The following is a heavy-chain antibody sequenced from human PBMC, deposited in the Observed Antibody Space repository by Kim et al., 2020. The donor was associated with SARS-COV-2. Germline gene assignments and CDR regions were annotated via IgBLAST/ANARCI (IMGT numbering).Heavy chain of an antibody. V-gene: IGHV3-30*18. CDR2: ISYDGSNK. Sequence: GGSLRLSCAASGFTFSSYGMHWVRQAPGEGLEWVAVISYDGSNKYYADSVKGRFTISRDNSKNTLYLQMNSLRAEDTAVYYCAKDRNYGMDVWGQGTTVTVSS. J-gene: IGHJ6*02. CDR3: AKDRNYGMDV. CDR1: GFTFSSYG.